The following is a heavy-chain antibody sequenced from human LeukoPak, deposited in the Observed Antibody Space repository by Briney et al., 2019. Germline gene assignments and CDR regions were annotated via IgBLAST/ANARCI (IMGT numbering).Heavy chain of an antibody. CDR2: ISSSSSYI. D-gene: IGHD1-26*01. CDR1: GFTLSSYS. J-gene: IGHJ4*02. V-gene: IGHV3-21*01. CDR3: ARDTSGSSPYFDY. Sequence: GGSLRLSCAASGFTLSSYSMNWVRQAPGKGLEWVSSISSSSSYIYYADSVKGRFTISRDNAKNSLYLQMNSLRAEDTAVYYCARDTSGSSPYFDYWGQGTLVTVSS.